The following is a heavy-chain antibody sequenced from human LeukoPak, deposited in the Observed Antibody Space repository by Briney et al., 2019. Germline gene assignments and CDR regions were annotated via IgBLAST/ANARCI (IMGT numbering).Heavy chain of an antibody. CDR3: ARDRNYYGSGHTPGY. J-gene: IGHJ4*02. D-gene: IGHD3-10*01. Sequence: GGSLRLSCAASGFTFSSYAMHWVRQAPGKGLEWVAVISYDGSNKYYADSVKGRFTISRDNSKNTLYLQRNSLRAEDMAVYYCARDRNYYGSGHTPGYWGQGTLVTVSS. CDR2: ISYDGSNK. CDR1: GFTFSSYA. V-gene: IGHV3-30*04.